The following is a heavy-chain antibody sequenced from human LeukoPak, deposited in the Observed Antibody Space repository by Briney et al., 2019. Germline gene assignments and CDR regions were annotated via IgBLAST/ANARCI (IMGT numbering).Heavy chain of an antibody. J-gene: IGHJ4*02. CDR1: GFTFSNAW. CDR2: IKSKTDGGTT. CDR3: ARDRVGVIPEYYFDY. Sequence: GGSLRLSCAASGFTFSNAWMSWVRQAPGKGLEWVGRIKSKTDGGTTDYAAPVKGRFTISRDNAKNSLYLQMNSLRAEDTAVYYCARDRVGVIPEYYFDYWGQGTLVTVSS. D-gene: IGHD4-23*01. V-gene: IGHV3-15*01.